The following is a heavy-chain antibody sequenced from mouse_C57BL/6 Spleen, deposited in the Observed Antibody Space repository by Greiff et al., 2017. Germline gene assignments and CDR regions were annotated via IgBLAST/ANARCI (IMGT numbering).Heavy chain of an antibody. V-gene: IGHV1-15*01. CDR2: IDPETGGT. Sequence: QVQLQQSGAELVRPGASVTLSCKASGYTFTDYEMHWVKQTPVHGLEWIGAIDPETGGTAYNQKFKGKAILTADKSSSTAYMELRSLTSEDSAVYYCTRGTTALYFDYWGQGTTLTVSS. J-gene: IGHJ2*01. D-gene: IGHD1-2*01. CDR1: GYTFTDYE. CDR3: TRGTTALYFDY.